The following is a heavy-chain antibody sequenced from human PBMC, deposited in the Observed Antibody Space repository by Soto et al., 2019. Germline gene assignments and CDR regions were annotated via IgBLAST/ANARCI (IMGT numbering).Heavy chain of an antibody. Sequence: GGSLRLSCAASGFTFSDYYMSWIRQAPGKGLEWVSYISSSGSTIYYADSVKGRFTISRDNAKNSLYLQMNSLRAEDTAVYYCARAALRFLEWLPTNYYYYYMDVWGKGTTVTVSS. CDR2: ISSSGSTI. D-gene: IGHD3-3*01. V-gene: IGHV3-11*01. CDR1: GFTFSDYY. CDR3: ARAALRFLEWLPTNYYYYYMDV. J-gene: IGHJ6*03.